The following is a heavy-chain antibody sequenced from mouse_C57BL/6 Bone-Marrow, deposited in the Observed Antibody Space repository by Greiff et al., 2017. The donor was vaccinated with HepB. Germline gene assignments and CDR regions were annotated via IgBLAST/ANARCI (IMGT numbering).Heavy chain of an antibody. CDR3: ARILLWLHYAMDY. J-gene: IGHJ4*01. Sequence: DVMLVESGGGLVKPGGSLKLSCAASGFTFSDYGMHWVRQAPEKGLEWVAYISSGSSTIYYADTVKGRFTISRVNAKNTLFLQMTSLRSEDTAMYYCARILLWLHYAMDYWGQGTSVTVSS. V-gene: IGHV5-17*01. CDR1: GFTFSDYG. CDR2: ISSGSSTI. D-gene: IGHD2-2*01.